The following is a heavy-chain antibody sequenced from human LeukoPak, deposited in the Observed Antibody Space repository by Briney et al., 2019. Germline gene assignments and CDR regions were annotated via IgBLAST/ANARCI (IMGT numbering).Heavy chain of an antibody. CDR3: ARGPYSYDSSGAFDI. V-gene: IGHV4-34*01. CDR2: INHSGST. D-gene: IGHD3-22*01. Sequence: SETLSLTWAVYGGSFSGYYWSWIRQPPGKGLEWIGEINHSGSTNYNPSLKSRVTISVDTSKNQFSLKLSSVTAADTAVYFCARGPYSYDSSGAFDIWGQGTMVTVSS. J-gene: IGHJ3*02. CDR1: GGSFSGYY.